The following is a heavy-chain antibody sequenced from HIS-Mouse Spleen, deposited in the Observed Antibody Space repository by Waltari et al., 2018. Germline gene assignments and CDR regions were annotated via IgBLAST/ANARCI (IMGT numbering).Heavy chain of an antibody. Sequence: QVQLQESGPGLVKPSQTLSLTCTFSGGSISSGGYYWSWIRQHPGKGLEWIGYIYYSGSTYYNPSLKSRVTISVDTSKNQFSLKLSSVTAADTAVYYCARGEGRELKVDYWGQGTLVTVSS. J-gene: IGHJ4*02. V-gene: IGHV4-31*02. CDR2: IYYSGST. D-gene: IGHD1-7*01. CDR3: ARGEGRELKVDY. CDR1: GGSISSGGYY.